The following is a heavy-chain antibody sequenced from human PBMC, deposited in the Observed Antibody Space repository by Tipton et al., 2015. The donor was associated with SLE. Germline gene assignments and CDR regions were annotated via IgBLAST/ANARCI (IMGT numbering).Heavy chain of an antibody. CDR3: VTDWGRSINYVFY. V-gene: IGHV3-15*01. CDR2: IKSKSDVGTT. J-gene: IGHJ4*02. D-gene: IGHD3-10*02. CDR1: GFSFRDYY. Sequence: SLRLSCAASGFSFRDYYMSWIRQAPGKGLEWVGRIKSKSDVGTTDYAAPVRGRFTISRDDSKNTLYLQMESLETEDTAIYYCVTDWGRSINYVFYWGLGTQVTVSS.